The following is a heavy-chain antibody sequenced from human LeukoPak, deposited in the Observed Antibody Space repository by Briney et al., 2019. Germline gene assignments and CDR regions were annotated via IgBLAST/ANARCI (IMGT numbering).Heavy chain of an antibody. D-gene: IGHD3-22*01. J-gene: IGHJ4*02. CDR3: ARWDSYDSSGYDY. CDR1: GASMSNYY. Sequence: PSETLSLTCNVSGASMSNYYWVWIRQPPGKGLEWIGSIYHSGTTYSGSTYYNPSLKSRVTISLDTSKNQFSLKVGSMTAADTAVYYCARWDSYDSSGYDYWGQGTLVTVSS. CDR2: IYHSGTTYSGST. V-gene: IGHV4-39*07.